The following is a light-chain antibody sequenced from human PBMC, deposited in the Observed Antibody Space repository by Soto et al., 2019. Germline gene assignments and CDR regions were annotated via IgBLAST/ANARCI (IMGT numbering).Light chain of an antibody. CDR2: DAS. J-gene: IGKJ1*01. Sequence: EIVLTQSPGTLSLSPGERATLSCRASLSVSTSYLAWYQQKPGQPPRLLIYDASSRATGIPDRFSGSGSRTDFTLTISRLEPEDFAVYYCQRYGSSPTFGPGTKVDIK. CDR3: QRYGSSPT. CDR1: LSVSTSY. V-gene: IGKV3-20*01.